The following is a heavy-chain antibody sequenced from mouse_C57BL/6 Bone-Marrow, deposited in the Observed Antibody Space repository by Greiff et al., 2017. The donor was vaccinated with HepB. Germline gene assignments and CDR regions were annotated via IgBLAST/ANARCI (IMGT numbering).Heavy chain of an antibody. CDR2: IYPGGGYT. J-gene: IGHJ1*03. V-gene: IGHV1-63*01. CDR3: ARSGDYDPYWYFDV. Sequence: VHLVESGAELVRPGTSVKMSCKASGYTFTNYWIGWAKQRPGHGLEWIGDIYPGGGYTNYNEKFKGKATLTADKSSSTAYMQFSSLTSEDSAIYYCARSGDYDPYWYFDVWGTGTTVTVSS. CDR1: GYTFTNYW. D-gene: IGHD2-4*01.